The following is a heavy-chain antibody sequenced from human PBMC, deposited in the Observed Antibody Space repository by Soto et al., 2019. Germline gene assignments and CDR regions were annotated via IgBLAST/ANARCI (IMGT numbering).Heavy chain of an antibody. CDR1: GFTFSSYA. CDR3: AQARQSIAARPPGGVFDY. D-gene: IGHD6-6*01. Sequence: EVQLLESGGGLVQPGGSLRLSCAASGFTFSSYAMSWVRQAPGKGLEWVSAISGSGGSTYYADSVKGRFTISRDNSKNTLYLQMNSLRAEDTAVYYCAQARQSIAARPPGGVFDYWGQGTLVTVSS. CDR2: ISGSGGST. J-gene: IGHJ4*02. V-gene: IGHV3-23*01.